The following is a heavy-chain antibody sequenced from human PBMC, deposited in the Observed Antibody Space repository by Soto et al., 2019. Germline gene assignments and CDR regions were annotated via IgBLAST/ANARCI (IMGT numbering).Heavy chain of an antibody. CDR2: INHSGST. Sequence: QVQLQQWGAGLLKPSETLSLTCAVYGGSFSGYYWSWIRQPPGKGLEWIGEINHSGSTNYNPSLKSRVTIXVXTSKKQFSLRLSSVTAADTAVYYCARGHGSGIPYGYWGQGTLVTVSS. J-gene: IGHJ4*02. CDR3: ARGHGSGIPYGY. CDR1: GGSFSGYY. V-gene: IGHV4-34*01. D-gene: IGHD3-10*01.